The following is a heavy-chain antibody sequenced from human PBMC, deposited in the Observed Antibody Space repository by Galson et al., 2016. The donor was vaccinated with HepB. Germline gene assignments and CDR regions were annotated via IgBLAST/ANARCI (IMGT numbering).Heavy chain of an antibody. Sequence: SLRLSCAASGFTFSSYSFNWVRQAPGKGLEWVASISSSSCYTYYAESVKGRFTISRDDAKSSLFLQMNSLRAEDTSVYYCARERDYTSSWYDYWGQGTLVTVSS. CDR2: ISSSSCYT. CDR1: GFTFSSYS. V-gene: IGHV3-21*01. D-gene: IGHD6-13*01. J-gene: IGHJ4*02. CDR3: ARERDYTSSWYDY.